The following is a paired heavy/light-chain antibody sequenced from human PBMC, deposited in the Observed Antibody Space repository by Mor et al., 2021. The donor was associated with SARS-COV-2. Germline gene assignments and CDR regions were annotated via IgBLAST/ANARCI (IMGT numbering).Light chain of an antibody. Sequence: DIVMTQSPDSLAVSLGERATINCKSSQNILYSSNNKNYFAWYQQKPGQPPKLLIYWASTRESGVPDRFSGSGSGTDFTLTISSLQAEDVAVYYCQQYYNTPLTFGGGTKVEIK. CDR1: QNILYSSNNKNY. V-gene: IGKV4-1*01. J-gene: IGKJ4*01. CDR2: WAS. CDR3: QQYYNTPLT.
Heavy chain of an antibody. Sequence: QVQLVQSGAEVKKPGASVKVSCKASGYTFSSHAMHWVRQAPGQRLEWMGWINTGNGKTEYSQKFQGRVTITRDTSASTSYMELSSLRSEDTAVYHCARVMLAGSSWTPFDYWGQGTLVTVSS. CDR3: ARVMLAGSSWTPFDY. CDR1: GYTFSSHA. J-gene: IGHJ4*02. V-gene: IGHV1-3*04. D-gene: IGHD6-13*01. CDR2: INTGNGKT.